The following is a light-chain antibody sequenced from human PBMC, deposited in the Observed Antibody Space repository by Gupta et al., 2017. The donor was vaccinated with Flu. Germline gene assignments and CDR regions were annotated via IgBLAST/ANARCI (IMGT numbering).Light chain of an antibody. J-gene: IGKJ1*01. CDR2: FAS. CDR3: QQYDNWPPWT. CDR1: QSVNNN. Sequence: EIVMTQSPATLSVSPGEKVTLSCRASQSVNNNLAWYQQKPGQAPRLLIYFASTRDTGVQARVSGSGYGTEFTLTISSRESEDFAVYYCQQYDNWPPWTFGQGTKVEVK. V-gene: IGKV3-15*01.